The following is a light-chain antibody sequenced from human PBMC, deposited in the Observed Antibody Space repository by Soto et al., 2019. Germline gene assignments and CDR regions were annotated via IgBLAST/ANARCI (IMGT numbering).Light chain of an antibody. CDR3: QQYNYWPPYT. CDR2: GAS. CDR1: QSINSK. Sequence: EIALTQSQGRLSVSSGESVTLSCRASQSINSKLAWYQQKPGQAPRLLIYGASIRATGIPARFSGSGSGTEFTLTISCLESEDFAVYYCQQYNYWPPYTFGQGTKVDIK. V-gene: IGKV3-15*01. J-gene: IGKJ2*01.